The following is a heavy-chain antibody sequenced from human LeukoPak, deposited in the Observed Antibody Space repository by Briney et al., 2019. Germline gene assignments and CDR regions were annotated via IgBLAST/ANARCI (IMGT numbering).Heavy chain of an antibody. V-gene: IGHV1-18*01. CDR1: GYTFTSYG. CDR3: ARDFGGGNSGVLDY. J-gene: IGHJ4*02. CDR2: ISAYNGNT. Sequence: ASVTVSCKASGYTFTSYGISWVRQAPGQGLEWMGWISAYNGNTNYAQKLQGRVTMTTDTSTSTAYMELRSLRSDDTAVYYCARDFGGGNSGVLDYWGQGTLVTASS. D-gene: IGHD4-23*01.